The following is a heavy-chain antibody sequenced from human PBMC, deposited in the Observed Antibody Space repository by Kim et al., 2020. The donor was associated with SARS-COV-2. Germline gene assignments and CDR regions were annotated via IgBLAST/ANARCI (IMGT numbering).Heavy chain of an antibody. CDR3: VSSPIMYYFDH. Sequence: TNYNPSLKSRLTISVDTSKNQFSLRLSSVTAADTALYYCVSSPIMYYFDHWGQGTLVTVSS. D-gene: IGHD6-13*01. J-gene: IGHJ4*02. V-gene: IGHV4-59*01. CDR2: T.